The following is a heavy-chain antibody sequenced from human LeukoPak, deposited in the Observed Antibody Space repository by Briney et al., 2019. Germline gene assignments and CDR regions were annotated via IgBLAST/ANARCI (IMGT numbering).Heavy chain of an antibody. Sequence: PSETLSLTCTVSIGSISSYYWSWIRQPPGKGLEWIGYIYYSGFTNYNPSLKSRVTISVDTSKNQFSLKLSSVTAADTAVYYCARVTSPATYGYYYIDVWGKGTTVTVSS. J-gene: IGHJ6*03. V-gene: IGHV4-59*01. CDR1: IGSISSYY. D-gene: IGHD3-10*01. CDR3: ARVTSPATYGYYYIDV. CDR2: IYYSGFT.